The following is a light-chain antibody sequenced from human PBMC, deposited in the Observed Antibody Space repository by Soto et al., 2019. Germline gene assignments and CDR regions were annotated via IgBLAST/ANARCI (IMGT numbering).Light chain of an antibody. CDR3: QQYGSSPPYT. Sequence: EVVLTQSPGTLSLSPGERATLSCRASQSVSNNYFAWYQQKPGQAPTLLIFGSSDRATSIPDRFSGSGSGTDFTLTISRLEPEDFAVYYCQQYGSSPPYTFGQGTKLEIK. J-gene: IGKJ2*01. CDR1: QSVSNNY. V-gene: IGKV3-20*01. CDR2: GSS.